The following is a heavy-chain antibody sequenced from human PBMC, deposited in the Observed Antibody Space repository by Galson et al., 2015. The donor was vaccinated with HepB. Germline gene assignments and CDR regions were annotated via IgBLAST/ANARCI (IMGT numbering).Heavy chain of an antibody. CDR1: GYKFNVYA. D-gene: IGHD6-13*01. Sequence: SVKVSCKASGYKFNVYALNWVRQAPGQGLEWMGWISTNTGSPTYAQGFTGQFVFSLDTAVSTTYLQISSLKAEDTAVYYCARTHSNSWHRFFDNWGQGSLVTVSS. CDR3: ARTHSNSWHRFFDN. V-gene: IGHV7-4-1*02. J-gene: IGHJ4*02. CDR2: ISTNTGSP.